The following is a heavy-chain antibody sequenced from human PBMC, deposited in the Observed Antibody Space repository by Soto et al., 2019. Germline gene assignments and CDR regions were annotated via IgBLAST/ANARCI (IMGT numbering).Heavy chain of an antibody. Sequence: PSEILSLTCTVAGGSSSGYYWRWIRQPPGKGLEWIGYIYYSGSTNYNPSLKSRVTISVDTSKNQFSLKLSSVTAADTAVYYSARRYGVYFDYWGQGTLVTVSS. CDR3: ARRYGVYFDY. J-gene: IGHJ4*02. CDR1: GGSSSGYY. CDR2: IYYSGST. D-gene: IGHD4-17*01. V-gene: IGHV4-59*08.